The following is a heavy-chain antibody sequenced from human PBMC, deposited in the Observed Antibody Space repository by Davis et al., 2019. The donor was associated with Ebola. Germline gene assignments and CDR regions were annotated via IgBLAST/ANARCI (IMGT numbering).Heavy chain of an antibody. CDR1: GFTFSGSA. CDR2: ISSSSSYI. V-gene: IGHV3-21*04. D-gene: IGHD3-10*01. Sequence: GESLKISCAASGFTFSGSAMNWVRQAPGKGLEWVSSISSSSSYIYYADSVKGRFTISRDNSKNTLYLQMNSLRAEDTAVYYCAPSGYYGSGSYPWFDPWGQGTLVTVSS. J-gene: IGHJ5*02. CDR3: APSGYYGSGSYPWFDP.